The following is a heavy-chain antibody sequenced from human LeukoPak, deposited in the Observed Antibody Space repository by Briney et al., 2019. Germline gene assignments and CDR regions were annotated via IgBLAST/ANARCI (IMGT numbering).Heavy chain of an antibody. J-gene: IGHJ4*02. D-gene: IGHD3-10*01. CDR1: GGSISSSSYY. Sequence: SETLSLTCTVSGGSISSSSYYWAWIRQPPGKGLEWIGSIYYSGSTYYNPSLKSRVTISVDTSKNQFSLKLSSVTAADTAVYYCARHWYYYGSGSYVDYFDYWGQGTLVTVSS. CDR2: IYYSGST. CDR3: ARHWYYYGSGSYVDYFDY. V-gene: IGHV4-39*01.